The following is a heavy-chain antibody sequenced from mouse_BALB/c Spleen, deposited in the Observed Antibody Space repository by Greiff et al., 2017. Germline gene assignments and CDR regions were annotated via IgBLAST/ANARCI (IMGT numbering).Heavy chain of an antibody. J-gene: IGHJ3*01. D-gene: IGHD1-1*01. CDR3: ARAHYYGSTFAY. Sequence: EVKLMESGGGLVKPGGSLKLSCAASGFTFSSYAMSWVRQTPEKRLEWVASISSGGSTYYPDSVKGRFTISRDNARNILYLQMSSLRSEDTAMYYCARAHYYGSTFAYWGQGTLVTVSA. CDR2: ISSGGST. CDR1: GFTFSSYA. V-gene: IGHV5-6-5*01.